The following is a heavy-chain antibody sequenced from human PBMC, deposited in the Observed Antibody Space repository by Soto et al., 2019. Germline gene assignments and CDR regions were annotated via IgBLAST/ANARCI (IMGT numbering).Heavy chain of an antibody. CDR1: GFTFNTYA. Sequence: EVQLLESGGGLVQPGESLTLSCAASGFTFNTYAMTWARRAPGKGLEWVSAISGSGATTYVADSVKGRFTISRDNSKDTLYLQMNSLRAEDTAIYYCAKGRGGAYYYYGLDVWGQGTTLTVSS. D-gene: IGHD3-10*01. J-gene: IGHJ6*02. V-gene: IGHV3-23*01. CDR2: ISGSGATT. CDR3: AKGRGGAYYYYGLDV.